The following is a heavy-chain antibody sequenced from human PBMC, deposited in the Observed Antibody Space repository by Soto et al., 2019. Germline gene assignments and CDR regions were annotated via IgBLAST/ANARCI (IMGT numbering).Heavy chain of an antibody. J-gene: IGHJ2*01. V-gene: IGHV3-33*01. CDR1: GFTFNTYG. D-gene: IGHD4-4*01. Sequence: GGSLRLSCAASGFTFNTYGFHWVRQAPGKGLEWVAVVWSDGNNKYYADSVKGRFTISRDSSKNTLYLQMNSLRTEDTAVYYCARPLWRDDYNWGYFDLWGRGTLVTVSS. CDR3: ARPLWRDDYNWGYFDL. CDR2: VWSDGNNK.